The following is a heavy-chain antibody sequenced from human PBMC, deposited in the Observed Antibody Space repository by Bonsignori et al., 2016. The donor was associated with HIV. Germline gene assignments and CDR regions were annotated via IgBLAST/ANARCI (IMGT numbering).Heavy chain of an antibody. Sequence: WIRQPPGKGLEWIGEINHSGSTNYNPSLKSRVTISVDTSKNQFSLKLSSVTAADTAVYYCARGAVGELLSGGFDYWGQGTLVTVSS. J-gene: IGHJ4*02. CDR3: ARGAVGELLSGGFDY. CDR2: INHSGST. D-gene: IGHD3-10*01. V-gene: IGHV4-34*01.